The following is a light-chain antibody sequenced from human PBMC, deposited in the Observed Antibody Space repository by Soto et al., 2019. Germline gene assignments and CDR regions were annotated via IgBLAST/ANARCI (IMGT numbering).Light chain of an antibody. V-gene: IGLV2-14*01. J-gene: IGLJ2*01. CDR3: SSYTRSTTLNVL. CDR1: SSDVGGHKY. Sequence: QSVLTQPASVSGSHGQSITISCTGTSSDVGGHKYVSWYQQHPGKVPKLMIYEVSNRPSGVSNRFSGSKSGNTASLSISGLQAEDEAEYYCSSYTRSTTLNVLFGGGTK. CDR2: EVS.